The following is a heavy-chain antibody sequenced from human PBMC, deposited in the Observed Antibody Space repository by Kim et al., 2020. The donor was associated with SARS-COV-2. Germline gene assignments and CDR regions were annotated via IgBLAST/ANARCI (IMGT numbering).Heavy chain of an antibody. CDR2: ISWNSGSI. V-gene: IGHV3-9*01. Sequence: GGSLRLSCAASGLTFDDYAMHWVRQAPGKGLEWVSGISWNSGSIGYADSVKGRFTISRDNAKNSLYLQMNSLRAEDTALYYCAKDIGEYYYYGMDVWGQGTTVTVSS. CDR3: AKDIGEYYYYGMDV. J-gene: IGHJ6*02. CDR1: GLTFDDYA. D-gene: IGHD3-16*01.